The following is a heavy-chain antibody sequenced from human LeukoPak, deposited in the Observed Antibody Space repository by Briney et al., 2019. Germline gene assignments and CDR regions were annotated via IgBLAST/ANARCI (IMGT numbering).Heavy chain of an antibody. Sequence: GGSLRLSCAASGFTFSNYWMHWVRQAPGKGLVWVSRINSDGINTSYADSVKGRFTISRDNPKNTLYLQMNSLRAEDTAVYYCAKDSVLGAFDIWGQGTMVTVSS. V-gene: IGHV3-74*01. CDR3: AKDSVLGAFDI. D-gene: IGHD2-8*01. CDR2: INSDGINT. J-gene: IGHJ3*02. CDR1: GFTFSNYW.